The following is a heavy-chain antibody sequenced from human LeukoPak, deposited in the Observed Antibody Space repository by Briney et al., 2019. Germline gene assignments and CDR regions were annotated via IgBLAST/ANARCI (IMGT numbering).Heavy chain of an antibody. CDR1: GFTFSSYA. Sequence: GGSLRLSCAASGFTFSSYAMSWVRQSPGKGLEWVSPISGSGGSTYYADSVKGRFTISRDNSKNTLYMQMNSLRAEDTAVYSCAKAYLFFKAAPFDYWGQGTLVTVSS. J-gene: IGHJ4*02. D-gene: IGHD2-15*01. CDR3: AKAYLFFKAAPFDY. CDR2: ISGSGGST. V-gene: IGHV3-23*01.